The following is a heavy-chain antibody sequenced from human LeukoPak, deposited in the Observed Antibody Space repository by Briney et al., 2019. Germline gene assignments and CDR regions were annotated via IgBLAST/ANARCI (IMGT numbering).Heavy chain of an antibody. V-gene: IGHV3-9*01. D-gene: IGHD2/OR15-2a*01. J-gene: IGHJ4*02. Sequence: GGSLRLSCAASGFTFDDYARHWVRQAPGKGLEWVSGISWNSGSIDYADSVKGRFTISRDNAKNSLYLQMNSLRAEDTALYYCAKASPLRVAVNRGVDLVYFDYWGQGTLVTVSS. CDR2: ISWNSGSI. CDR3: AKASPLRVAVNRGVDLVYFDY. CDR1: GFTFDDYA.